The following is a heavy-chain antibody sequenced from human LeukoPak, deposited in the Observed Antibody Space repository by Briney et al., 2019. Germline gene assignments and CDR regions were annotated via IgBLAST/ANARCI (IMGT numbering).Heavy chain of an antibody. D-gene: IGHD6-13*01. CDR2: SSYDESNT. CDR1: RFSFRSYD. V-gene: IGHV3-30*18. J-gene: IGHJ4*02. CDR3: AKDGQLGGSSWFTLYFDY. Sequence: GGSLRLSCAASRFSFRSYDMHWVRQATGKGLEWLAVSSYDESNTYYTDSVKGRFTISRDNSKNTLYLQMNSLRPGDTAVYFCAKDGQLGGSSWFTLYFDYWGQGTLVTVSS.